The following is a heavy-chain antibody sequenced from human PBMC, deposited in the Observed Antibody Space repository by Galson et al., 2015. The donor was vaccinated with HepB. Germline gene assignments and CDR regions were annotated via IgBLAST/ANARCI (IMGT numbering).Heavy chain of an antibody. J-gene: IGHJ4*02. CDR3: TTDITMIVVVEGY. D-gene: IGHD3-22*01. CDR2: IKSKTDGGTT. V-gene: IGHV3-15*01. Sequence: SLRLSCAASGFTFSNAWMSWVRQAPGKGLEWVGRIKSKTDGGTTDYAAPVKGRFTISRDDSKNTLYLQMNSLKTEDTAVYYCTTDITMIVVVEGYWGQGTLVTVSS. CDR1: GFTFSNAW.